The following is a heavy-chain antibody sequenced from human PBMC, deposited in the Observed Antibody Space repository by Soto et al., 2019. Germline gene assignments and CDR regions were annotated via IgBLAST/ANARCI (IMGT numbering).Heavy chain of an antibody. CDR1: GGTFSSYA. V-gene: IGHV1-69*12. J-gene: IGHJ5*02. Sequence: QVQLVQSGAEVKKPGSSVKVSCKASGGTFSSYAISWVRQAPGQGLEWMGGIIPIFGTANYAEKFQGRVTITADEFTSTAYMEMSSLRSEDTAVYYCAREGGTVTRDRAANWFDPWGQGTLVTVSS. CDR2: IIPIFGTA. D-gene: IGHD4-17*01. CDR3: AREGGTVTRDRAANWFDP.